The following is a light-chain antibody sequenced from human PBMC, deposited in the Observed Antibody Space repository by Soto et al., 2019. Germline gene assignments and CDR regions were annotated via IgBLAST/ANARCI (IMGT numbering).Light chain of an antibody. V-gene: IGKV1-5*03. CDR1: QSISSW. CDR2: KAS. Sequence: DIQMTQSPSTLSASVGDRVTITCRASQSISSWLAWYQQKPGKAPKLLMYKASSLERGVPSRFSGSGSGTEFTLTISSLQPDDFATYYCQQYHSYSRTFGQGTKLEIK. J-gene: IGKJ2*01. CDR3: QQYHSYSRT.